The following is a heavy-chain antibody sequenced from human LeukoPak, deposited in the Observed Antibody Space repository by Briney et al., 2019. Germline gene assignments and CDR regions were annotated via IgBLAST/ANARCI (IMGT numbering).Heavy chain of an antibody. CDR1: GGTFISYA. D-gene: IGHD2-2*01. CDR3: ASNVVAGRRAYGMDV. J-gene: IGHJ6*02. CDR2: IIPIFGTA. Sequence: GASVKVSCKASGGTFISYAISWVRQAPGQGLEWMGGIIPIFGTANYAQKFQGRVTITADESTSTAYMELSSLRSEDTAMYYCASNVVAGRRAYGMDVWGQGTTVTVSS. V-gene: IGHV1-69*01.